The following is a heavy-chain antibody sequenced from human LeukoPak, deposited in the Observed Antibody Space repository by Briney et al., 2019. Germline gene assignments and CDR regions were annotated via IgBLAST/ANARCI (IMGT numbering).Heavy chain of an antibody. CDR1: GFTFSSYS. D-gene: IGHD2-2*01. CDR3: ARGQRVPAAIVYFDY. CDR2: ISSSSTI. J-gene: IGHJ4*02. V-gene: IGHV3-48*01. Sequence: GGSLRLSCAASGFTFSSYSMNWVRQAPGKGLEWVSYISSSSTIYYADSVKGRFTISRDNAKNSLYLQMNSLRAEDTAVYYCARGQRVPAAIVYFDYWGQGTLVTVSS.